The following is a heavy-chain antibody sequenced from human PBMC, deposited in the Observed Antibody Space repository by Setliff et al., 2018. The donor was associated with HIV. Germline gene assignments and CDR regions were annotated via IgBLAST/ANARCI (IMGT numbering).Heavy chain of an antibody. Sequence: GGSLRLSCTASGFTFGDYAMSWFRQAPGKGLEWVGFIRSKAYGGTTEYAASVKGRFTISRDDSKSIAYLQMNSLKTEDTAVYYCTRVLTTYYYDSSGPSGYWGQGTLVTVSS. J-gene: IGHJ4*02. CDR1: GFTFGDYA. CDR2: IRSKAYGGTT. CDR3: TRVLTTYYYDSSGPSGY. V-gene: IGHV3-49*03. D-gene: IGHD3-22*01.